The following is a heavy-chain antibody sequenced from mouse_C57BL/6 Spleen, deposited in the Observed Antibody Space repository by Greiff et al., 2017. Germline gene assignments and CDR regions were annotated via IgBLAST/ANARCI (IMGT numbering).Heavy chain of an antibody. V-gene: IGHV1-74*01. Sequence: QVQLQQPGTELVKPGASVKVSCKASGYTFTSYWMHWVKQRPGQGLEWIGRIHPSDSDTNYNQKFKGKATLTVDKSSSTAYMQLSSLTSEDSAVYYCAKKPIYYDYANYFDYWGQGTTLTVSS. CDR1: GYTFTSYW. CDR3: AKKPIYYDYANYFDY. D-gene: IGHD2-4*01. J-gene: IGHJ2*01. CDR2: IHPSDSDT.